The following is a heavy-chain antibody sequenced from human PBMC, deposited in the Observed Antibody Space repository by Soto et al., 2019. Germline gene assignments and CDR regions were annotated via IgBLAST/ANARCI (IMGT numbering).Heavy chain of an antibody. V-gene: IGHV4-59*01. D-gene: IGHD1-26*01. CDR1: GDSITGSY. Sequence: QVQLRESGPGLMKPSETLSLTCTVSGDSITGSYWSWIRQPPGKTLEWIGYIYHSGTTTYNPSLKSRVSISVDTSKNQFSLRLTSVIAADTAVYYCARDMPYAAGSLAGCDYWGQGILVTVSS. CDR2: IYHSGTT. CDR3: ARDMPYAAGSLAGCDY. J-gene: IGHJ4*02.